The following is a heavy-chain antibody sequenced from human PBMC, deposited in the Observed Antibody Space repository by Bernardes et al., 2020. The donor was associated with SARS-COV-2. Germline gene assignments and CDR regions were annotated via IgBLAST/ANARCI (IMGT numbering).Heavy chain of an antibody. CDR3: AKRSGWSIDY. Sequence: GGSLRLSCAASGFTFSDYAMSWIRQAPGKGLEWVAVISYDGSNKYYADSVKGRFTISRDNSKNTLYLQMNSLRAEDTAVYYCAKRSGWSIDYWGQGTLVTVSS. CDR2: ISYDGSNK. J-gene: IGHJ4*02. V-gene: IGHV3-30*18. D-gene: IGHD6-19*01. CDR1: GFTFSDYA.